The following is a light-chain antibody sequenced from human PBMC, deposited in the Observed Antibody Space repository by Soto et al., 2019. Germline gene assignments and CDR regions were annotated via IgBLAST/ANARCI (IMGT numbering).Light chain of an antibody. V-gene: IGLV2-14*01. CDR3: SSYTSSSTYV. Sequence: QSLLTQPAPVSGSPGPSITLSCTGTSSYVGGYNYVSWYQQHPGKAPKLMIYDVSNRPSGVSNRFSGSKSGNTASLTISGLQAEDEADYYCSSYTSSSTYVFGTGTKVTVL. J-gene: IGLJ1*01. CDR1: SSYVGGYNY. CDR2: DVS.